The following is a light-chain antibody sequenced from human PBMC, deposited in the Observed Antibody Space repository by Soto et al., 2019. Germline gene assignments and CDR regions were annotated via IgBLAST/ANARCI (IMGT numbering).Light chain of an antibody. CDR1: SGSIASNY. CDR2: EDN. V-gene: IGLV6-57*02. Sequence: NFMLTQPHSVSESPGKTVTISCTGSSGSIASNYVQWYQQRPGRAPTTVISEDNQRPSGVPDRFSGSIDRSSNSASLTISGLKTEDEADYYCQSYDSSSHWVFGGGTKLTVL. J-gene: IGLJ3*02. CDR3: QSYDSSSHWV.